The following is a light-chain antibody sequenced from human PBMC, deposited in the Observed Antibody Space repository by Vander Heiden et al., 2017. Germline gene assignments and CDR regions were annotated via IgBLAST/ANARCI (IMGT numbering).Light chain of an antibody. V-gene: IGKV4-1*01. CDR3: QQYDSTPQA. CDR2: WAS. CDR1: NKNY. Sequence: DIVMTHSPDSPAVSLRERATSNNKNYLAWYQQKPGQPPKLLIYWASTRESGIPDRFSGSGSGTDFTLTISSLQAEDVAVYYCQQYDSTPQAFGGGTKVEIK. J-gene: IGKJ4*01.